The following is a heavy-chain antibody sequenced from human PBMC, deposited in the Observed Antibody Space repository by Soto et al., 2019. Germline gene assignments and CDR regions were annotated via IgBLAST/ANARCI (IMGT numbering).Heavy chain of an antibody. CDR1: GYTFTSYY. Sequence: QVQLVQSGAEVKKPGASVKVSCKASGYTFTSYYMHWVRQAPGQGLEWMGIINPSGGSTSYAQKCQGRVTMXXEXAXXTVYMELSSLRSEDTAEYYCARGTSRSSWYHWFDPWGQGTLVTVSS. J-gene: IGHJ5*02. D-gene: IGHD6-13*01. CDR2: INPSGGST. CDR3: ARGTSRSSWYHWFDP. V-gene: IGHV1-46*03.